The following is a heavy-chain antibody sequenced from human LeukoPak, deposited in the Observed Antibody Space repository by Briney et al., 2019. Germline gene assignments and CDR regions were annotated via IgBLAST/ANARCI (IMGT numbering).Heavy chain of an antibody. J-gene: IGHJ4*02. V-gene: IGHV3-23*01. CDR3: AKAGVISGWDY. Sequence: PSETLSLTCTVSGGSISSSSYYWGWIRQAPGKGPEWLSAIGEEKSGSWTKSADSVKGRFTISRDNSENTLYLQMDSLTVEDTAVYYCAKAGVISGWDYWGQGVLVTVSS. CDR1: GGSISSSSYY. CDR2: IGEEKSGSWT. D-gene: IGHD3-3*02.